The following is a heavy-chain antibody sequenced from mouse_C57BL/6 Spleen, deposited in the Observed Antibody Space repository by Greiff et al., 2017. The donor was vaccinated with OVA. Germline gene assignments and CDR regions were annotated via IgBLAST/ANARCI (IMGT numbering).Heavy chain of an antibody. D-gene: IGHD3-2*02. CDR1: GYSITSGYY. CDR3: ARSRQGFAY. CDR2: ISYDGSN. Sequence: EVHLVESGPGLVKPSQSLSLTCSVTGYSITSGYYWNWIRQFPGNKLEWMGYISYDGSNNYNPSLKNRISITRDTSKNQFFLKLNSVTTEDTATYYCARSRQGFAYWGQGTLVTVSA. V-gene: IGHV3-6*01. J-gene: IGHJ3*01.